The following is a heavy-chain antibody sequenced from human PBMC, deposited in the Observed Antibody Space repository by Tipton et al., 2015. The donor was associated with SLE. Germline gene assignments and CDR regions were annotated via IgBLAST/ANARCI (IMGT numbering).Heavy chain of an antibody. V-gene: IGHV4-34*01. Sequence: TLSLTCAVYGGSFSDYYWSWIRQPPGKGLEWIGEINHSGSTNYNPSLKSRVTISVDTSKNQFSLNLSSVTAADTAVYYCAKVSNPHHYFDSWGQGTLVTVSS. J-gene: IGHJ4*02. D-gene: IGHD5/OR15-5a*01. CDR2: INHSGST. CDR3: AKVSNPHHYFDS. CDR1: GGSFSDYY.